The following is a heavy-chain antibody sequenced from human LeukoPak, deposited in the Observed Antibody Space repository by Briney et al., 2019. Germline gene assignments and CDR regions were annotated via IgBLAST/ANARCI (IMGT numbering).Heavy chain of an antibody. CDR3: AREGYCSGGSCPTSDY. CDR1: GGSISSGDYY. CDR2: IYYSGST. J-gene: IGHJ4*02. Sequence: SETLSLTCTVSGGSISSGDYYWSWIRQPPGKGLEWIGYIYYSGSTYYNPSLKSRVTISVDASKNQFSLKLSSVTAADTAVYYCAREGYCSGGSCPTSDYWGQGTLVTVSS. V-gene: IGHV4-30-4*01. D-gene: IGHD2-15*01.